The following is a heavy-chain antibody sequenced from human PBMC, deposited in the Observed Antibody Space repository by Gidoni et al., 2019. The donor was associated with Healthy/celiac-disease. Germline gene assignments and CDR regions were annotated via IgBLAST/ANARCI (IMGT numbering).Heavy chain of an antibody. CDR1: GGSISSYY. CDR3: AREDYGLDY. V-gene: IGHV4-59*01. CDR2: IYYSGST. J-gene: IGHJ4*02. D-gene: IGHD4-17*01. Sequence: VQLQESGPGLVKPSATLSLTCTAPGGSISSYYWSWIRQPPGKGLEWIGYIYYSGSTNYNPSLKSRVTISVETSKNQFSLKLSSVTAADTAVYYCAREDYGLDYWGQGTLVTVSS.